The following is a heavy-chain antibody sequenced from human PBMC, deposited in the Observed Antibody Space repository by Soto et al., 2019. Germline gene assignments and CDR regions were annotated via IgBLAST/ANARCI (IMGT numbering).Heavy chain of an antibody. CDR2: ISSSSSTI. J-gene: IGHJ4*02. V-gene: IGHV3-48*01. D-gene: IGHD3-22*01. Sequence: GGSLRLSCAASGFTFSSYSMNWVRQAPGKGLEWVSYISSSSSTIYYADSVKGRFTISRDNAKNSLYLQMNSLRAEDTAVYYCGRDLDYYDSSGYFDYWGQGTLVTVSS. CDR3: GRDLDYYDSSGYFDY. CDR1: GFTFSSYS.